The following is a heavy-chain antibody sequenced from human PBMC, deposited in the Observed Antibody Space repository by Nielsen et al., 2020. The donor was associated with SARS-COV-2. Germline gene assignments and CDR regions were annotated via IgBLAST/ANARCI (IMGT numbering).Heavy chain of an antibody. CDR2: IYTSGST. Sequence: SETLSLTCTVSGGSISSSSYYWGWIRQPPGKGLEWIGRIYTSGSTNYNPSLKSRVTISVDTSKNQFSLKLSSVTAADTAVYYCAREGSVAGFNYYGMDVWGQGTTVTVSS. V-gene: IGHV4-39*07. CDR1: GGSISSSSYY. J-gene: IGHJ6*02. CDR3: AREGSVAGFNYYGMDV. D-gene: IGHD6-19*01.